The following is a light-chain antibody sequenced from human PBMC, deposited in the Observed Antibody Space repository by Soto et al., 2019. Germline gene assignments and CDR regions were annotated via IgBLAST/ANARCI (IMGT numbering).Light chain of an antibody. CDR3: QQYNNWPPYT. CDR1: QSIGSN. V-gene: IGKV3-15*01. J-gene: IGKJ2*01. Sequence: EIVMTQSPATLYVSPVDRATVSCRASQSIGSNLAWYQHKPGQAPRLLIYGASTRATGIPDRFSGSWSGAEFTLTISDLQSEDFAVYYCQQYNNWPPYTFGQGTKVDI. CDR2: GAS.